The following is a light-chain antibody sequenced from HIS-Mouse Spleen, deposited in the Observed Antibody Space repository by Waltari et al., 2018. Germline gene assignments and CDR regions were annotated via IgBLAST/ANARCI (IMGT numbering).Light chain of an antibody. CDR3: CSYAGSSTFV. CDR1: SSDVGSYNL. Sequence: QSALTQPASVSGSPGQSITISCTGTSSDVGSYNLVSWYQQHPGKAPKLRIYGGSKRPSGVSNRFSCSKSGNTASLTISGLQAEDEADYYCCSYAGSSTFVFGGGTKLTVL. V-gene: IGLV2-23*03. J-gene: IGLJ2*01. CDR2: GGS.